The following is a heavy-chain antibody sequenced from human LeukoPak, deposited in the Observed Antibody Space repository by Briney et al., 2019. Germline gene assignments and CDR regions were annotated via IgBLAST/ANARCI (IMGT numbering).Heavy chain of an antibody. J-gene: IGHJ6*03. V-gene: IGHV1-18*01. CDR1: GYTFTSYG. CDR2: ISAYNGNT. D-gene: IGHD2-2*01. CDR3: ASTYCSSTSCDYMDV. Sequence: ASVNVSCKASGYTFTSYGISWVRQAPGQGLEWMGWISAYNGNTNYAQKLQGRVTMTTDTSTSTAYMELRSLRSDDTAVYYCASTYCSSTSCDYMDVWGKGTTVTVSS.